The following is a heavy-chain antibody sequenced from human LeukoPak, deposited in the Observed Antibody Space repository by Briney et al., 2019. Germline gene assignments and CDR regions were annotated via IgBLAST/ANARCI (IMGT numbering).Heavy chain of an antibody. D-gene: IGHD2-15*01. CDR2: IIPILGIA. Sequence: SVKVSCKASGGTFSSYAISWVRQAPGQGLEWVGRIIPILGIANYAQKFQGRVTITADKSTSTAYMELSSLRSEDTAVYYCARDCSGGSCSDYWGQGTLVTVSS. J-gene: IGHJ4*02. CDR3: ARDCSGGSCSDY. V-gene: IGHV1-69*04. CDR1: GGTFSSYA.